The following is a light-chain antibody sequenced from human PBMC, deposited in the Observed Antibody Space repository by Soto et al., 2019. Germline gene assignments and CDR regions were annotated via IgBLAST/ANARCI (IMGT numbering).Light chain of an antibody. Sequence: DIQMTQSPSTLSASVGDRATITCRASQTISSWLAWYQQKPGRAPKLLIYKASTLESEVPSRFSGSGSGTEFTLTLSSLQPDDFATYYCQQYNRSPWTFGQGTKVEIK. V-gene: IGKV1-5*03. CDR3: QQYNRSPWT. CDR2: KAS. J-gene: IGKJ1*01. CDR1: QTISSW.